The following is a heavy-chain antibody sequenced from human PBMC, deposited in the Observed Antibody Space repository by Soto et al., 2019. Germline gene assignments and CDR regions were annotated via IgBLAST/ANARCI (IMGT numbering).Heavy chain of an antibody. Sequence: SETLSLTCTVSGASISSGGYWSWIRQHPGKGLEWIGYIYYSGRTYYNPSLNSRVTISVDTSKNQFSLKLNSVTAADTAVYFCAGIVWEEAAQFDSWGQGTLVTVSA. CDR2: IYYSGRT. CDR1: GASISSGGY. V-gene: IGHV4-31*03. D-gene: IGHD2-15*01. CDR3: AGIVWEEAAQFDS. J-gene: IGHJ4*02.